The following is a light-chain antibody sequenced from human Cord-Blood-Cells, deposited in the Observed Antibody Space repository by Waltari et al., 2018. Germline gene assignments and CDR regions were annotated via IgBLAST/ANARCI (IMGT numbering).Light chain of an antibody. CDR1: SSNIGSNY. CDR3: AAWDDSLSGRV. CDR2: RNN. V-gene: IGLV1-47*01. Sequence: QSVLTQPPSASGTPGQRVTISCSGSSSNIGSNYVYWYQPIPGTAPKLLIYRNNQRPSGVPDRFSGSKSGTSASLAISGLRYEDEADYYCAAWDDSLSGRVFGGGTKLTVL. J-gene: IGLJ3*02.